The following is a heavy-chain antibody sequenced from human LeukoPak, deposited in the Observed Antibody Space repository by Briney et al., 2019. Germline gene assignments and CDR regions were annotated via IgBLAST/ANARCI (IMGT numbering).Heavy chain of an antibody. D-gene: IGHD2-2*01. CDR2: INPNSGGT. V-gene: IGHV1-2*04. CDR1: GYTFTGYY. Sequence: ASVKVSCKASGYTFTGYYMHWVRQASGQGLEWMGWINPNSGGTNYAQKFQGWVTMTRDTSISTAYMELSRLRSDDTAVYYCARGGELTSFYDAFDIWGQGTMVTVSS. J-gene: IGHJ3*02. CDR3: ARGGELTSFYDAFDI.